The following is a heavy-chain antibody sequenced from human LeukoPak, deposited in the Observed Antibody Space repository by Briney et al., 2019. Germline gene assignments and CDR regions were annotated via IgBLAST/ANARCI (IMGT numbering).Heavy chain of an antibody. CDR3: ARRGPLTGDAFDI. CDR1: GYSFTSYW. V-gene: IGHV5-51*01. D-gene: IGHD7-27*01. CDR2: IYPGDSDT. Sequence: GESLKISCKGSGYSFTSYWTGWVRQMPGKGLEWMGIIYPGDSDTRYSPSFQGQVTFSADKSITTAYLQWSSLKASDTAMYYCARRGPLTGDAFDIWGQGTMVTVSS. J-gene: IGHJ3*02.